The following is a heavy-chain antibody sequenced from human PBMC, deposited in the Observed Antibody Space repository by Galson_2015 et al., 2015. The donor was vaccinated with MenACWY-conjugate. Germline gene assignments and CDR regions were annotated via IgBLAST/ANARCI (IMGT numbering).Heavy chain of an antibody. V-gene: IGHV3-74*01. J-gene: IGHJ3*02. D-gene: IGHD2-15*01. CDR3: TRVQEGTSGSFDI. CDR2: IRGDGSAI. Sequence: SLRLSCAASGFTFSRYWMHWVRQVPGKGLVWVSRIRGDGSAITYADSVKGRFIISRDNAKNTMFLQMNSLRVEDTGVYYCTRVQEGTSGSFDIWGRGTVVTVSS. CDR1: GFTFSRYW.